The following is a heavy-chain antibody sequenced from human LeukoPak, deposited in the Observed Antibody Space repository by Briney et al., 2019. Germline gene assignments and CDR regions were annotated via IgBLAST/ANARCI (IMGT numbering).Heavy chain of an antibody. J-gene: IGHJ4*02. Sequence: ASVKVSCKASVYTFTSYDINWVRQATGQGLEWVGWMNPNSGNTGYAQKFQGRVTMTRNTSISTAYMELSSLRSEDTAVYYCARGNSGYDLYYFDYWGQGTLVTVSS. CDR2: MNPNSGNT. V-gene: IGHV1-8*01. CDR1: VYTFTSYD. D-gene: IGHD5-12*01. CDR3: ARGNSGYDLYYFDY.